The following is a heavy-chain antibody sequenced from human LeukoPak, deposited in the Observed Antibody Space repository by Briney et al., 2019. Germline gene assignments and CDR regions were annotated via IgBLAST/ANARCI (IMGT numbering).Heavy chain of an antibody. CDR1: GGSISGSSYY. V-gene: IGHV4-39*07. J-gene: IGHJ4*02. D-gene: IGHD3-22*01. Sequence: SETLSLTCTVSGGSISGSSYYWGWIRQPPGKGLEWIGNIYYSGSTYYNPSLKSRVTISVDTSKNQFSLKLSSVTAADTAVYYCARHLIDSSGYPDYWGQGTLVTVSS. CDR2: IYYSGST. CDR3: ARHLIDSSGYPDY.